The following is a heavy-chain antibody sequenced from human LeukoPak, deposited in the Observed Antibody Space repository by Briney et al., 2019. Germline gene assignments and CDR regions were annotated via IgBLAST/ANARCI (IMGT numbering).Heavy chain of an antibody. CDR1: GYTFTSYG. CDR2: ISAYNGNT. D-gene: IGHD6-19*01. J-gene: IGHJ4*02. V-gene: IGHV1-18*01. Sequence: GASVKVSCKXSGYTFTSYGISWVRQAPGQGLEWMGWISAYNGNTNYAQKLQGRVTMTTDTSTSTAYMELRSLRSDDTAVYYCARDPGIAVAGTIDYWGQGTLVTVSS. CDR3: ARDPGIAVAGTIDY.